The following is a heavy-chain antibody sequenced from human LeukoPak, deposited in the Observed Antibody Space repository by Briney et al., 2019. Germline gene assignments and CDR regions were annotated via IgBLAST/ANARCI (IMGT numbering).Heavy chain of an antibody. D-gene: IGHD3-10*01. V-gene: IGHV1-2*06. CDR2: INPNSGGT. CDR1: GYTFTGYY. Sequence: ASVKVSCKASGYTFTGYYMHWVRQAPGQGLEWMGRINPNSGGTNYAQKFQGRVTMTRDTSISTAYMELSRLRSDDTAVYYCARDQGGSGNYYYYYMDVWGKGTTVTVS. J-gene: IGHJ6*03. CDR3: ARDQGGSGNYYYYYMDV.